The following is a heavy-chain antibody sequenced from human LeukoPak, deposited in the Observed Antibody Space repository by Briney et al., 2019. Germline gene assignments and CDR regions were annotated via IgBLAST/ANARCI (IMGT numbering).Heavy chain of an antibody. D-gene: IGHD2-2*01. J-gene: IGHJ5*02. CDR2: INPNSGGT. V-gene: IGHV1-2*02. Sequence: ASVKVSCKASGYTFTGYYMHWVRQAPGQGLEWMGWINPNSGGTNYAQKFQGRVTMTRDTSISTAYMELSRLRSDDTAVYYCARDHIEYQLLDAHGFDPWGQGTLVTVSS. CDR1: GYTFTGYY. CDR3: ARDHIEYQLLDAHGFDP.